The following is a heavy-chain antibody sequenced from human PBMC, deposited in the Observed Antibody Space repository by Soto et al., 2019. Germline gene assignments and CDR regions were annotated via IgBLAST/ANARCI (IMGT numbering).Heavy chain of an antibody. D-gene: IGHD5-18*01. Sequence: SDTLSLTFAVSGGSIISASYSWNWIRQSPGRGLELIGHIYSSGSTYYNPSLKSRVSISVDTSNNQFSLKLTSVTAAETAVYFCAREDAASIERWCDXWGQVIMVTVSX. CDR3: AREDAASIERWCDX. J-gene: IGHJ5*02. V-gene: IGHV4-31*11. CDR2: IYSSGST. CDR1: GGSIISASYS.